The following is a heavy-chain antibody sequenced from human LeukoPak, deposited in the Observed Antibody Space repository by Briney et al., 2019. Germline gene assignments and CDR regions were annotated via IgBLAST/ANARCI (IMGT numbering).Heavy chain of an antibody. CDR2: ISSSSSTI. D-gene: IGHD2-15*01. V-gene: IGHV3-48*01. J-gene: IGHJ3*02. CDR3: ARDRGYGAFDI. Sequence: GGSLGLSCAASGFTFSSYSMNWVRQAPGKGLEWVSYISSSSSTIYYADSVKGRFTISRDNSKNALYLQMNSLRAEDTAVYYCARDRGYGAFDIWGQGTMVTVSS. CDR1: GFTFSSYS.